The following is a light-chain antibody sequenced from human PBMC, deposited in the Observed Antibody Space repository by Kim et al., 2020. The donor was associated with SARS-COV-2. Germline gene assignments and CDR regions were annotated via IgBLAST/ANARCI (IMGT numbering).Light chain of an antibody. Sequence: VSPGGSATLSCRASQNIRSNLAWYQQKPGEAPRLLIYGASTRATGIPARFSGGGSGAEFTLTISSLQSEDFASYFCQQYNDWPLTFGGGTKVDIK. J-gene: IGKJ4*01. CDR1: QNIRSN. CDR2: GAS. CDR3: QQYNDWPLT. V-gene: IGKV3-15*01.